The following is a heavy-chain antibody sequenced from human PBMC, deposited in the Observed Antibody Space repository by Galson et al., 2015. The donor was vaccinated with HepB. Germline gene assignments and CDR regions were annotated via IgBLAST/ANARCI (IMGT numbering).Heavy chain of an antibody. CDR1: GGTFSSYA. CDR3: ARDQGEAVTTQGTYYYYYYMDV. Sequence: SCKASGGTFSSYAISWVRQAPGQGLEWMGGIIPIFGTANYAQKFQGRVTITADESTSTAYMELSSLRSEDTAVYYCARDQGEAVTTQGTYYYYYYMDVWGKGTTVTVSS. CDR2: IIPIFGTA. V-gene: IGHV1-69*01. D-gene: IGHD4-17*01. J-gene: IGHJ6*03.